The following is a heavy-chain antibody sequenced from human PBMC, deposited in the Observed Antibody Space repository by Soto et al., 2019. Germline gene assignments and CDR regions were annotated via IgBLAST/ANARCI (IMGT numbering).Heavy chain of an antibody. J-gene: IGHJ5*02. D-gene: IGHD4-17*01. CDR1: EFTFSMFS. Sequence: GGSLRLPWSASEFTFSMFSIHWVRQAPGKGLEYVSGISSNGDSTYYADSVKGRFTISRDNSKNTLYLQMGRLGAVDTAVYYCVHPRSTVQIPPTWGQGTLVAVSS. V-gene: IGHV3-64D*06. CDR3: VHPRSTVQIPPT. CDR2: ISSNGDST.